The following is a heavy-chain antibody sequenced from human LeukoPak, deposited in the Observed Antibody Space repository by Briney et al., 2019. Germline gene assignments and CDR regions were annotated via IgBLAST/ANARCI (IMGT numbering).Heavy chain of an antibody. V-gene: IGHV3-53*04. CDR2: IYSGGST. J-gene: IGHJ6*02. CDR1: GFTVSSNY. CDR3: ARGNVDVVYYYYYGMDV. Sequence: GGSLRLSCAASGFTVSSNYMSWVRQAPGKGLEWVSVIYSGGSTYYADSVKGRFTISRHNSKNTLYLQMNSLRAEDTAVYYCARGNVDVVYYYYYGMDVWGQGTTVTVSS. D-gene: IGHD2-21*01.